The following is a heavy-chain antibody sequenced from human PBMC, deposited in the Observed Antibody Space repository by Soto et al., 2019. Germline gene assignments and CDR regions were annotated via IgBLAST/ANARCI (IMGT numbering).Heavy chain of an antibody. D-gene: IGHD4-17*01. CDR2: IILIFGTA. CDR1: GGTFSSYA. V-gene: IGHV1-69*06. CDR3: ARGVRGDYLYYYYGMDV. Sequence: QVQLVQSGAEVKKPGSSVKVSCKASGGTFSSYAISWVRQAPGQGLEWMGGIILIFGTANYAQKCQGRVTITADKYTSTAYKELSSLRSEDTAVYYCARGVRGDYLYYYYGMDVWGQGTTVTVSS. J-gene: IGHJ6*02.